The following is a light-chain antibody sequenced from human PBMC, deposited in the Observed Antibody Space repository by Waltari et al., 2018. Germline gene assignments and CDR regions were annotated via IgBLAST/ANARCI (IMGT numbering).Light chain of an antibody. Sequence: SVLTQPASVSGSPGQSITISCTGTSSAIGDYNFVSWYQQHPGKAPKLIIDDVSNRPSGVSNRFSGSGSGNTVSLTISGLQAEDEADYYCNSYTTGRTMTVIFGGGTKLTVL. CDR3: NSYTTGRTMTVI. CDR1: SSAIGDYNF. J-gene: IGLJ2*01. V-gene: IGLV2-14*03. CDR2: DVS.